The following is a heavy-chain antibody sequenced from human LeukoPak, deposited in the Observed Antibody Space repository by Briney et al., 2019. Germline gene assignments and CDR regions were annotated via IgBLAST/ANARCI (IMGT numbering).Heavy chain of an antibody. D-gene: IGHD1-26*01. CDR3: ARQLEYSGSSDAFDI. Sequence: SVTVSCTASGGTFSSYAISWVRQAPGQGLEWMGGIIPIFGTANYAQKFQGRVTITADESTSTAYMELSSLRSEDTAVYYCARQLEYSGSSDAFDIWGQGTMVTVSS. V-gene: IGHV1-69*13. CDR1: GGTFSSYA. J-gene: IGHJ3*02. CDR2: IIPIFGTA.